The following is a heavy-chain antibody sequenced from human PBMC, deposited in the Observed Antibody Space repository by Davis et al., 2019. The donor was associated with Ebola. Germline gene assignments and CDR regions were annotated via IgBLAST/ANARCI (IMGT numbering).Heavy chain of an antibody. CDR2: ISYDGSNK. J-gene: IGHJ4*02. CDR3: ARGVRSRYYDSSGYSDFGY. Sequence: PGGSLRLSCAASGFTFSSYGMHWVRQAPGKGLEWVAVISYDGSNKYYADSVKGQFTISRDNSKNTLYLQMNSLRAEDTAVYYCARGVRSRYYDSSGYSDFGYWGQGTLVTVSS. D-gene: IGHD3-22*01. V-gene: IGHV3-30*03. CDR1: GFTFSSYG.